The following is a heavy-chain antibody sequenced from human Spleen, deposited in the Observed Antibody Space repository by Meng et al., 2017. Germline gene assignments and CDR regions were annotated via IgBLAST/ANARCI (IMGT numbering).Heavy chain of an antibody. D-gene: IGHD3-10*01. CDR3: ARDRTYYYGSGDWYFDL. Sequence: QVAPQESGPGLVKPSQTLSLTCTVSGGSISSGGYYWSWIRQHPGKGLEWIGYIYYSGSTYYNPSLKSRVTISVDTSKNQFSLKLSSVTAADTAVYYCARDRTYYYGSGDWYFDLWGRGTLVTVSS. CDR2: IYYSGST. CDR1: GGSISSGGYY. V-gene: IGHV4-31*03. J-gene: IGHJ2*01.